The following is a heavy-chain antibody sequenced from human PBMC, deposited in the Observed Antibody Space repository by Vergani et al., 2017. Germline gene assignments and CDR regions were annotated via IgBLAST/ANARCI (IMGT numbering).Heavy chain of an antibody. CDR3: AKGSSGRPWEFDP. J-gene: IGHJ5*02. CDR2: ISGSGGST. Sequence: EVQLLESGGGLVQLGGSLRLSCAASGFTFGSYPLSWSRQAPGKGLEWVSAISGSGGSTYYADSVKGRFTISRDNSKNTLYLQMNSLRAEDTAVYYCAKGSSGRPWEFDPWGQGTLVTVSS. V-gene: IGHV3-23*01. CDR1: GFTFGSYP. D-gene: IGHD6-19*01.